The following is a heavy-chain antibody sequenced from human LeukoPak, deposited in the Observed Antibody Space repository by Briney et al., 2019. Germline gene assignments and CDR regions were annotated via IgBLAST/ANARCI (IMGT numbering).Heavy chain of an antibody. Sequence: GGSLRLSCAASGFTVSSNYMSWVRQAPGKGLEWVSVIYSGGSTYYADSVKGRFTISRDNSKNTLYLQMNSLRAEDTAVYYCARRRSGYYWEYCFDYWGQGTLVTVSS. D-gene: IGHD3-22*01. J-gene: IGHJ4*02. CDR3: ARRRSGYYWEYCFDY. V-gene: IGHV3-66*01. CDR1: GFTVSSNY. CDR2: IYSGGST.